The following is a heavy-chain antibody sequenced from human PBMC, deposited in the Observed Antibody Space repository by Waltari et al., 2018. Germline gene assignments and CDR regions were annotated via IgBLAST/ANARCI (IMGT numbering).Heavy chain of an antibody. CDR1: GWSFSGYY. Sequence: QVQLQQWGAGLLKPSETLSLTCAVYGWSFSGYYWSWIRQPPGKGLEWVGEINHSGSTNYNPSLKSRVTISVDTSKNQFSLKLSSVTAADTAVYYCARVPGTRYYDSSGYYGIYWGQGTLVTVSS. CDR3: ARVPGTRYYDSSGYYGIY. V-gene: IGHV4-34*01. CDR2: INHSGST. J-gene: IGHJ4*02. D-gene: IGHD3-22*01.